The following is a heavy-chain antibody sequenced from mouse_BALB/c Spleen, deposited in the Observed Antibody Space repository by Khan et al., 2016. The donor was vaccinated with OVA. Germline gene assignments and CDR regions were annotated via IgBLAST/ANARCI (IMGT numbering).Heavy chain of an antibody. Sequence: QVQLQQSGPELKKPGETVKISCKASGYTFTNYGMNWVKQSPGKALKWMGWINTYTGEPTYADDFKGRFAFSLETSASTAYLQINNLKNGDTATYFCARPPYFSYSLDHWGQGTSVTVSS. CDR2: INTYTGEP. CDR3: ARPPYFSYSLDH. D-gene: IGHD2-12*01. V-gene: IGHV9-3-1*01. CDR1: GYTFTNYG. J-gene: IGHJ4*01.